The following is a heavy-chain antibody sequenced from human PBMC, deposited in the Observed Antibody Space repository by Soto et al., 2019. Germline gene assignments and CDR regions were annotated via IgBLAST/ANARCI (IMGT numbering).Heavy chain of an antibody. CDR2: ISVSGGST. V-gene: IGHV3-23*01. Sequence: PGGSLRLSCAASGFTFSSYAMSWVRQAPGKGLEWVSAISVSGGSTYYADSVKGRFTISRDNSKNTLYLQMNSLRAEDTAVYYCARVAASYYYGMDVWGQGTTVTVSS. CDR3: ARVAASYYYGMDV. CDR1: GFTFSSYA. D-gene: IGHD2-15*01. J-gene: IGHJ6*02.